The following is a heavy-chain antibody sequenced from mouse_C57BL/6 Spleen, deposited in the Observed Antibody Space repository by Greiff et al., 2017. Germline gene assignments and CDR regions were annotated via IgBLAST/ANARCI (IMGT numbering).Heavy chain of an antibody. CDR1: GYTFPSYW. D-gene: IGHD4-1*01. Sequence: QFQLQQPGAELVKPGASVKVSCTASGYTFPSYWMHLVKPRPGQGLEWIGRIHPSDSDTNYNQKFKGKATLTVDKSSSTAYMQLSSLTSEDSAVYYCAIQLTGSWFAYWGQGTLVTVSA. CDR3: AIQLTGSWFAY. J-gene: IGHJ3*01. CDR2: IHPSDSDT. V-gene: IGHV1-74*01.